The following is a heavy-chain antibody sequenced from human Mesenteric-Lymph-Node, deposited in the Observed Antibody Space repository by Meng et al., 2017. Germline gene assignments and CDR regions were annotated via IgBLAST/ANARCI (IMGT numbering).Heavy chain of an antibody. CDR2: ISSSGSTI. J-gene: IGHJ6*02. CDR1: GFTFSDYY. Sequence: GESLKISCAASGFTFSDYYMSWIRQAPGRGLEWVSYISSSGSTIYYADSVKGRFTISRDNAKNSLYLQMNSLRAEDTAVYYCARRDSSGYYPHYYYYGMDVWGQGTTVTVSS. D-gene: IGHD3-22*01. CDR3: ARRDSSGYYPHYYYYGMDV. V-gene: IGHV3-11*04.